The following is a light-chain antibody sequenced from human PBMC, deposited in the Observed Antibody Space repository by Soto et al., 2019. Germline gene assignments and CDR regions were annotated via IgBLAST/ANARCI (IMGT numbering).Light chain of an antibody. CDR2: WTS. J-gene: IGKJ2*01. CDR1: KTVLYIPNNKNN. Sequence: DIVLTQSPDSLTLSLGERATLNCKSSKTVLYIPNNKNNIAWYQQKPRQTPKLLIYWTSTRESGVPDRFTGSGSAKDFTLTITSLQAEDVAVYNYQQYYGIPETFGQGTKVEIK. V-gene: IGKV4-1*01. CDR3: QQYYGIPET.